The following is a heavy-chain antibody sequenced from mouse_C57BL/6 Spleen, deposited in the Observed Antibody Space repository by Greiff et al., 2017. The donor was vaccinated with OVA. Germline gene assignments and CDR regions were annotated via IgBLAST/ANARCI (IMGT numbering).Heavy chain of an antibody. Sequence: QVQLQQSGPGLVQPSQSLSITCTVSGFSLTSYGVHWVRQPPGKGLEWLGVIWSGGSTDYNAAFISRLSISKDNSKSQVFFKMNSLQADDTAIYYCATTYPQFAYWGQGTLVTVSA. CDR1: GFSLTSYG. CDR2: IWSGGST. CDR3: ATTYPQFAY. V-gene: IGHV2-4*01. J-gene: IGHJ3*01. D-gene: IGHD5-1*01.